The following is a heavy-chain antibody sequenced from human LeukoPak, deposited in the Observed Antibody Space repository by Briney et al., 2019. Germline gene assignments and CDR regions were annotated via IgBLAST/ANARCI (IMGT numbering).Heavy chain of an antibody. D-gene: IGHD3-10*01. J-gene: IGHJ1*01. Sequence: GGSLRLSCAASGFAFSSYAMTWVRQAPGKGLEWVSSISGSGRSTHYAESVEGRFTISRDRSKSTLYLEMSSLRAEDTAIYYCAKDPEITMVRGIMQYWGQGTLVTVSS. CDR3: AKDPEITMVRGIMQY. CDR1: GFAFSSYA. CDR2: ISGSGRST. V-gene: IGHV3-23*01.